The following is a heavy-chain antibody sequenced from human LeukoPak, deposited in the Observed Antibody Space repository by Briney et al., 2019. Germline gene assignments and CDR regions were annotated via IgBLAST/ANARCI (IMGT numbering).Heavy chain of an antibody. Sequence: GGSLRLSCVASGFSFSSYTMSWVRQAPGKGLEWVAKMKEDGSDIYYVDSVKGRFTICRDNAKNSLCLQMTSLRVEDTAVYYCARGGARYLDNWGQGTLVTVSS. V-gene: IGHV3-7*01. CDR2: MKEDGSDI. D-gene: IGHD3-9*01. J-gene: IGHJ4*02. CDR1: GFSFSSYT. CDR3: ARGGARYLDN.